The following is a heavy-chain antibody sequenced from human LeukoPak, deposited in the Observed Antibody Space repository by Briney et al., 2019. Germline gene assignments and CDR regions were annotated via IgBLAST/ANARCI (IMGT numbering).Heavy chain of an antibody. V-gene: IGHV3-23*01. Sequence: GGSLRLSCAASGFTFSSYAMSWVRQAPGKGLEWVSAISGSGGSTYYADSVKGRFTISRDNAKNSLYLQMNSLRAEDTAVYYCARGGFIVAPMGYFDYWGQGTLVTVSS. CDR3: ARGGFIVAPMGYFDY. CDR1: GFTFSSYA. CDR2: ISGSGGST. D-gene: IGHD3-10*01. J-gene: IGHJ4*02.